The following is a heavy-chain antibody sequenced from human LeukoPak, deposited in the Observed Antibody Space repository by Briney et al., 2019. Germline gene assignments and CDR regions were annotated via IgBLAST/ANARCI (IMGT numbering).Heavy chain of an antibody. CDR3: AKDLPMIVVVITSLGEYFQH. CDR2: ISGSGGST. D-gene: IGHD3-22*01. J-gene: IGHJ1*01. CDR1: GFMFSSYW. V-gene: IGHV3-23*01. Sequence: GGSLRLSCAASGFMFSSYWMSWVRQAPGKGLEWVSAISGSGGSTYYADSVKGRFTISRDNSKNTLYLQMNSLRAEDTAVYYCAKDLPMIVVVITSLGEYFQHWGQGTLVTVSS.